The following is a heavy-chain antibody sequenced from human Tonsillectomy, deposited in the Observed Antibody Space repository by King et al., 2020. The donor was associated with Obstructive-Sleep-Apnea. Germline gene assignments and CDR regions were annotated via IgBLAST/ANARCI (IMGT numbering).Heavy chain of an antibody. CDR2: FFSGGIT. D-gene: IGHD6-19*01. J-gene: IGHJ4*02. CDR1: GFTFSKKY. CDR3: ARYTSGWYSPFDS. Sequence: VQLVESGGGLVQPGWFLILSCASYGFTFSKKYINWVRQAPVKGLEGYLVFFSGGITYYTDSVKGRFTISRDNSNNTLYLQMNSLRAEDTAVYYCARYTSGWYSPFDSWGPGTLVSVSS. V-gene: IGHV3-66*01.